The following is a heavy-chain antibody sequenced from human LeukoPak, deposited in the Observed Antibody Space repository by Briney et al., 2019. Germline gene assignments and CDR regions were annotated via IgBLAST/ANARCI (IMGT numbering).Heavy chain of an antibody. D-gene: IGHD1-26*01. CDR3: ARDGGSYGWVDY. CDR1: GFSISSGYY. Sequence: SETLSLTCTVSGFSISSGYYWGWIRQPPGKGLEWIGSIYHSGSTYYNPSLKSRLTTSVDTSKNQFSLKLNSVAAADTAMYYCARDGGSYGWVDYWGQGTLVTVSS. V-gene: IGHV4-38-2*02. CDR2: IYHSGST. J-gene: IGHJ4*02.